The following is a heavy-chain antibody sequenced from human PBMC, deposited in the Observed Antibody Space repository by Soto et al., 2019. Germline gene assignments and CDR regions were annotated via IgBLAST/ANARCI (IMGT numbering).Heavy chain of an antibody. J-gene: IGHJ4*02. D-gene: IGHD3-10*01. CDR2: IFHSGST. CDR1: DYSITTGYY. CDR3: ARELHYYGSGLLDS. Sequence: PSETLSLTCTVSDYSITTGYYWGCVRQPPGKGLEWIASIFHSGSTYSNPSLKSRVTISVDTSKNQFSLKLTSVTAADTAVYFCARELHYYGSGLLDSWGQGTVVTVSS. V-gene: IGHV4-38-2*02.